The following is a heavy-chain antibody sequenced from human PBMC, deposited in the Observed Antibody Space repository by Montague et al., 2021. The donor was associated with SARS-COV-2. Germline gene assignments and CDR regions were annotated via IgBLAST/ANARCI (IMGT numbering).Heavy chain of an antibody. CDR1: GGSISSYY. V-gene: IGHV4-59*01. CDR3: ARGGGYSGYDLDY. J-gene: IGHJ4*02. D-gene: IGHD5-12*01. Sequence: SETLSLTCTVAGGSISSYYWGWIRLHPGKGLGWHGFIYYGGSTNYNPSXRGGVTISVDTSKNQFSLKLSSVTAADTAVYYCARGGGYSGYDLDYWGQGTLVTVSS. CDR2: IYYGGST.